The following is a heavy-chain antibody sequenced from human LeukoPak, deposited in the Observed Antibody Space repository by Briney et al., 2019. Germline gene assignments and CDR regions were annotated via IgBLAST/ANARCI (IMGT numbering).Heavy chain of an antibody. J-gene: IGHJ4*02. CDR3: AKDYYYYDSSGYYFREYYFDY. D-gene: IGHD3-22*01. Sequence: GGSLRLSCAASGFTFSGSAMHWVRQAPGKGLEWVSAISGSGGSTYYADSVKGRFTISRDNSKNTLYLQMNSLRAEDTAVYYCAKDYYYYDSSGYYFREYYFDYWGQGTLVTVSS. V-gene: IGHV3-23*01. CDR2: ISGSGGST. CDR1: GFTFSGSA.